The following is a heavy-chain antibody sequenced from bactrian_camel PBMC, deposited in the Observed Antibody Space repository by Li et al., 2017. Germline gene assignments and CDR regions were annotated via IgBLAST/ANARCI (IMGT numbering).Heavy chain of an antibody. Sequence: VQLVESGGGSVQSGGSLRLSCTISGYTHSGNYMAWFRQTPGKEREGVAVVSTAGITFYADSVKGRFTISRDSAKNTHYLLMNNLEPEDTGIYYCAATRRCWAGSLFSAGTFDYWARGPRSPSP. CDR3: AATRRCWAGSLFSAGTFDY. V-gene: IGHV3S53*01. CDR2: VSTAGIT. J-gene: IGHJ4*01. D-gene: IGHD2*01. CDR1: GYTHSGNY.